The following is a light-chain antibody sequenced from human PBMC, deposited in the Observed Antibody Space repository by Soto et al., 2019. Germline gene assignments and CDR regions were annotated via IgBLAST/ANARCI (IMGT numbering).Light chain of an antibody. CDR3: SSYTTSSTMI. V-gene: IGLV2-14*01. Sequence: QSALTQPASVSGSPGQSITISCTGTSSDVGGYNYVSWYQQHPDKAPKLMIYEVSDRPSGVSNRFSGSKSGNTASLTISGLQAEDEAYYYCSSYTTSSTMIFGGGTKLTVL. CDR1: SSDVGGYNY. J-gene: IGLJ2*01. CDR2: EVS.